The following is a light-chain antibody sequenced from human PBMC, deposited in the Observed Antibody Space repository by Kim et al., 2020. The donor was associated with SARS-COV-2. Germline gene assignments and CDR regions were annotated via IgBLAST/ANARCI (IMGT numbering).Light chain of an antibody. Sequence: DIVMTQSPDSLAVSLGERATINCKSSQSVLYSSNNKNYLAWYQQKPGQPPKLLIYWASTRESGVPDRFSGSGSGTDFTLTISSLQAEDVAFYYCQQYYSTPGFTFGPGTKVDIK. CDR1: QSVLYSSNNKNY. V-gene: IGKV4-1*01. CDR3: QQYYSTPGFT. CDR2: WAS. J-gene: IGKJ3*01.